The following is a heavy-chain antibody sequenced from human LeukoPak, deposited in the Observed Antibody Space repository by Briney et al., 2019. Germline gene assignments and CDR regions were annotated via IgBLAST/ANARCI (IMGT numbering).Heavy chain of an antibody. Sequence: GGSLRLSCAASGFTFSNYAMSWVRQAPGKGLEWVSAISGGGGSTYYADSVKGRFTISRDNSKNALYLQMNSLRAEDTAVYYCAKSTDSSGYPPGDYWGQGTLVTVSS. CDR3: AKSTDSSGYPPGDY. CDR1: GFTFSNYA. V-gene: IGHV3-23*01. D-gene: IGHD3-22*01. J-gene: IGHJ4*02. CDR2: ISGGGGST.